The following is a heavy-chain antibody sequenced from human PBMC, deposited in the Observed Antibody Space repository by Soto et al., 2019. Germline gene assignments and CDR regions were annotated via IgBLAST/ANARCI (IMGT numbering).Heavy chain of an antibody. V-gene: IGHV3-30*03. CDR3: ARDPVLGIPDYFDR. Sequence: QVRLVESGGGVVQPGRSLRLSCAASGFVFGNYAMHWVRQAPGKGPEWLTVIGHDGVNKYYAYSVRGRFTISRDDSKSTLYLEMNSLRVEDSAVYYCARDPVLGIPDYFDRWGQGTLVTVSS. CDR2: IGHDGVNK. CDR1: GFVFGNYA. D-gene: IGHD1-20*01. J-gene: IGHJ4*02.